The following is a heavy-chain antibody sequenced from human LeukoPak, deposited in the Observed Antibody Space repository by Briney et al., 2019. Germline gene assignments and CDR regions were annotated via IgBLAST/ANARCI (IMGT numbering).Heavy chain of an antibody. CDR2: IYYSGST. CDR1: GGSISSSSYY. J-gene: IGHJ5*02. Sequence: SETLSLTCTVSGGSISSSSYYWGWIRQPPGKGPEWIGSIYYSGSTYYNPSLKSRVTISVDTSKNQFSLKLSSVTAADTAVYYCARAEKLAYCGGDCSRGWFDPWGQRTLVTISS. CDR3: ARAEKLAYCGGDCSRGWFDP. D-gene: IGHD2-21*02. V-gene: IGHV4-39*07.